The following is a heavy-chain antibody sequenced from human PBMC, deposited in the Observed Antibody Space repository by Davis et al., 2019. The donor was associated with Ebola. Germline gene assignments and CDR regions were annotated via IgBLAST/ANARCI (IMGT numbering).Heavy chain of an antibody. D-gene: IGHD3-3*01. Sequence: GGSLRLSCAASGFTFSSYWMHWVRQAPGKGLEWVSAISGSGGSTYYADSVKGRFSISRDNSKNTLYLQVYSLRAEDTAVYYCAKSGLSFGVVKYHYGMDVWGKGTTVTVSS. V-gene: IGHV3-23*01. CDR1: GFTFSSYW. CDR2: ISGSGGST. CDR3: AKSGLSFGVVKYHYGMDV. J-gene: IGHJ6*04.